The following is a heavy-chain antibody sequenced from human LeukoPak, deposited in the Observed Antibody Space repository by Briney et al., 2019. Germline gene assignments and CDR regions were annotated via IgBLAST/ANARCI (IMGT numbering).Heavy chain of an antibody. CDR2: IYPDDSDT. CDR3: ARHIPSTGPGEYYMDV. Sequence: ESLKISCQASGYDFPTYWFGWVRQLPGKGLEWMGVIYPDDSDTKYNPSFQGQVTISVDKSISTGYLQWSSLKASDTAMYYCARHIPSTGPGEYYMDVWGRGTTVIVS. J-gene: IGHJ6*04. V-gene: IGHV5-51*01. CDR1: GYDFPTYW. D-gene: IGHD2/OR15-2a*01.